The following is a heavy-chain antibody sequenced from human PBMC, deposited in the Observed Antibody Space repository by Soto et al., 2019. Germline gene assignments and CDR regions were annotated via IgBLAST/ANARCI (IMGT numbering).Heavy chain of an antibody. Sequence: QLQQWGAGLLKPSETLSLTCAVYNGSFSKYYWNWIRQSPGKGLEWIGEINQSGATNYNPSLKSRVTISVDTAKNQFSLQLKTLPAADTAVDYCASGYYYASGSAVPYWGQGTLVTVSS. CDR2: INQSGAT. CDR3: ASGYYYASGSAVPY. J-gene: IGHJ4*02. CDR1: NGSFSKYY. V-gene: IGHV4-34*01. D-gene: IGHD3-10*01.